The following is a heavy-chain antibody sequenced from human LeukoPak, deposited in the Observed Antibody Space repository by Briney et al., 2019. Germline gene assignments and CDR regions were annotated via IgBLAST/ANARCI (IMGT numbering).Heavy chain of an antibody. CDR2: IKSKADGGTT. V-gene: IGHV3-15*01. J-gene: IGHJ4*02. CDR1: GFTFSSAW. D-gene: IGHD5/OR15-5a*01. Sequence: GGSLRLSCAASGFTFSSAWMTWVRQAPGKGLEWVGHIKSKADGGTTDYAAPAKGRFTISRDDSKNTLSLQMNSLKYEDTAVYYCTTDPFMLDVYRFHYWGQGTLVTVSS. CDR3: TTDPFMLDVYRFHY.